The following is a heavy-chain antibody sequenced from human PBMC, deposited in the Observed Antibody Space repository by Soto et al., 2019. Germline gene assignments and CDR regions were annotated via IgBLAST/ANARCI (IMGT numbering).Heavy chain of an antibody. CDR3: AKGRGSSGYLFDY. Sequence: EVQLVESGGGLVHPGRSLRLSCAASGFSFDDYAMHWVRQAPGKGPEWVSGISWNSGSVDYADSVKGRFTISRDNAKNSLYLQMNRLRPEDTASYYCAKGRGSSGYLFDYWGQGTLVTVSS. CDR2: ISWNSGSV. J-gene: IGHJ4*02. V-gene: IGHV3-9*01. D-gene: IGHD3-22*01. CDR1: GFSFDDYA.